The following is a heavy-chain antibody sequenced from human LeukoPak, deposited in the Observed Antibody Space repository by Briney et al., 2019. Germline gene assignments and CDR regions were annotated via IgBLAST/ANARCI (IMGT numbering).Heavy chain of an antibody. V-gene: IGHV4-39*07. Sequence: SETLSLTCTVSGGSISSSSYYWGWIRQPPGKGLEWIGSIYYSGSTYYNPSLKSRVTISVDTSKNQFSLKLSSLTDADTAVYYCARERDYGDRFFDYWGQGTLITVSS. D-gene: IGHD4-17*01. CDR1: GGSISSSSYY. J-gene: IGHJ4*02. CDR2: IYYSGST. CDR3: ARERDYGDRFFDY.